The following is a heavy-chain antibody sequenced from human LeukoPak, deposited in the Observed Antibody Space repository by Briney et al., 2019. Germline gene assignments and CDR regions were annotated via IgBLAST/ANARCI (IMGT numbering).Heavy chain of an antibody. CDR2: IRYDGSNK. Sequence: GGSLRLSCAASGFTFSSYGMHWVRQAPGKGLEWVAFIRYDGSNKYYADSVKGRFTISRDNSKNTLYLQMNSLRAEDTAVYYCAKDHGAMVFWYFDLWGRGTLVTVSS. V-gene: IGHV3-30*02. D-gene: IGHD5-18*01. J-gene: IGHJ2*01. CDR3: AKDHGAMVFWYFDL. CDR1: GFTFSSYG.